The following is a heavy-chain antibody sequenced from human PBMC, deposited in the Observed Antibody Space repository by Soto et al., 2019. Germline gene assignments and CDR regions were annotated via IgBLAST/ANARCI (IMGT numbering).Heavy chain of an antibody. CDR3: ARDPSPDSSGWYYFDY. Sequence: PGGSLRLSCAASGFTFKTYNMNWVRQAPGKGLEWVSYIGTSGTPEYYADSVKGRFTISRDNAKNSLLLQMHSLRDEDTALYFCARDPSPDSSGWYYFDYWGQGTLVTVSS. J-gene: IGHJ4*02. CDR2: IGTSGTPE. V-gene: IGHV3-48*02. CDR1: GFTFKTYN. D-gene: IGHD6-19*01.